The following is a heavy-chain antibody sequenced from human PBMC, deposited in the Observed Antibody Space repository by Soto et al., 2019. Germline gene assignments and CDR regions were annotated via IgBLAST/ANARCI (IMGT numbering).Heavy chain of an antibody. CDR3: ARDLYSSSSSYYYGMDV. CDR1: GGTFSSYD. Sequence: QVQLVQSGAEVKKPGSSVKVSCKDSGGTFSSYDISWVRQAPGQGLEWMGGIIPIVGTANYAQKFQGRVTITADESTSTAYMELRSLRSEDTAVYYCARDLYSSSSSYYYGMDVWGQGTTVTVSS. CDR2: IIPIVGTA. J-gene: IGHJ6*02. V-gene: IGHV1-69*01. D-gene: IGHD6-6*01.